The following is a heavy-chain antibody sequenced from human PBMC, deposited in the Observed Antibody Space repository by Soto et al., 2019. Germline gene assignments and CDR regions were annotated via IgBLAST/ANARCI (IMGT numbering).Heavy chain of an antibody. CDR3: ARDRGSSVPGVTYFDY. D-gene: IGHD6-19*01. CDR1: GFTFSSYS. J-gene: IGHJ4*02. Sequence: GGSLRLSCAASGFTFSSYSMNWVRQAPGKGLEWVSYISSSSSTIYYADSVKGRFTISRDNAKNSLYLQMNSLKDEDTAVYYCARDRGSSVPGVTYFDYWGQGTLVTVSS. CDR2: ISSSSSTI. V-gene: IGHV3-48*02.